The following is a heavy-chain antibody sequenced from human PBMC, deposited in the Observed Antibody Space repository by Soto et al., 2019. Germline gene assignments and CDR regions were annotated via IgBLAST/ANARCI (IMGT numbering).Heavy chain of an antibody. V-gene: IGHV3-23*01. CDR3: AKDSGWLHYY. D-gene: IGHD5-12*01. Sequence: LRLSCAASGFTFSSSGMSWVRQAPGKGLEWVSGITDSGGSTYYVDSVKGRFTISRDNSKNTLSLEMNSLRAEDTAVYYCAKDSGWLHYYWGQGTLVTVSS. J-gene: IGHJ4*02. CDR2: ITDSGGST. CDR1: GFTFSSSG.